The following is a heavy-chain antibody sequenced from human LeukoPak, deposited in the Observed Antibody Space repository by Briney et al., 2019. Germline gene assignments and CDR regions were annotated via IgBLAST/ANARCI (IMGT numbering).Heavy chain of an antibody. D-gene: IGHD6-19*01. CDR3: ARGSGWYFY. V-gene: IGHV4-59*01. CDR2: IYYSGST. Sequence: PSETLSLTCTVSGGSISSYYWSWIRQPPGKGLEWTGYIYYSGSTNYSPSLKSRITISVDTSKNQFSLKLSSVTAADTAVYYCARGSGWYFYWGQGTLVTVSS. J-gene: IGHJ4*02. CDR1: GGSISSYY.